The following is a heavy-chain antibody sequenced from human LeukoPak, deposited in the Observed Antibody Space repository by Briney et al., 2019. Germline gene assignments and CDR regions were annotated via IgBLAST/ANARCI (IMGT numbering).Heavy chain of an antibody. CDR3: ARDQGRDGYNYGFFDL. V-gene: IGHV1-18*01. D-gene: IGHD5-24*01. CDR2: ISAYNGNT. J-gene: IGHJ2*01. CDR1: GYTFTSYG. Sequence: GASVKVSCKASGYTFTSYGISWVRQAPGQGLEWMGWISAYNGNTNYAQKLQGRVTMTTDTSISTAYMELSRLRSDDTAVYYCARDQGRDGYNYGFFDLWGRGTLVTVSS.